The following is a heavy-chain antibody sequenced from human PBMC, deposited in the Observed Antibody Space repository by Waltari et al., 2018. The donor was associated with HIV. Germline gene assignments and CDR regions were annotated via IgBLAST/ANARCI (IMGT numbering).Heavy chain of an antibody. D-gene: IGHD3-3*01. J-gene: IGHJ5*02. CDR3: AGGLFAVGSNWFDP. V-gene: IGHV4-59*01. Sequence: QVQLQESGPGLVKPSETLSLTCSVSGGSFISYHWSWIRQPPGKGLEWIGYIYYTGNTNSNPSLKSRVTISVDTSKNQFSLRLRSVTAADTAVYYCAGGLFAVGSNWFDPWGQGTLVTVSS. CDR1: GGSFISYH. CDR2: IYYTGNT.